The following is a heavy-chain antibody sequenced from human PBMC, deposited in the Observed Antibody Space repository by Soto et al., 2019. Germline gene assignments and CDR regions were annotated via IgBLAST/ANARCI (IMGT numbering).Heavy chain of an antibody. CDR1: GFTFSSYA. D-gene: IGHD3-16*01. J-gene: IGHJ4*02. CDR3: VSWASAHFDY. Sequence: GGSLRLSCAASGFTFSSYAMHWVRQAPGKGLEWVAVISYDGSNKYYADSVKGRFTISRDNSKDTVDLQMNSLRAEDTAVYYCVSWASAHFDYWGQGTLVTVSS. CDR2: ISYDGSNK. V-gene: IGHV3-30-3*01.